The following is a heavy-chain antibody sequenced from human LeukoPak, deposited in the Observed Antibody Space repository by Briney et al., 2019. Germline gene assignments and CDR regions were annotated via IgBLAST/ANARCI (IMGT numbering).Heavy chain of an antibody. CDR2: IYYSGST. CDR3: ARLDSSSWWIFDY. J-gene: IGHJ4*02. V-gene: IGHV4-59*08. Sequence: SETLSLTCTVSGGSISSYYWSWIRQPPGKGLEWIGYIYYSGSTNYNPSLKSRVTISIDTSKNQFSLKLSSVTAADTAVYYCARLDSSSWWIFDYWGQGTLVTVSS. D-gene: IGHD6-13*01. CDR1: GGSISSYY.